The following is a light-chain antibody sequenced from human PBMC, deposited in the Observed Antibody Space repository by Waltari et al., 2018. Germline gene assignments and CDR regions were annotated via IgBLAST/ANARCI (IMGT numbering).Light chain of an antibody. V-gene: IGKV4-1*01. CDR3: QQYYSPPLT. Sequence: DIVMTQSPDSLAVSLGKRATINCKASQTILSSSNNKNALAWYQQKPGHPPKLLIYWASTRTSGVPDRFSGRGSETDFTLTISRLQADDVAVYYCQQYYSPPLTFGGGTKVEIK. CDR2: WAS. CDR1: QTILSSSNNKNA. J-gene: IGKJ4*01.